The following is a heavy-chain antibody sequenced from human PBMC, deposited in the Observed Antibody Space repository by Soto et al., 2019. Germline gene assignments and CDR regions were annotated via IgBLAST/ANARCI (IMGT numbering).Heavy chain of an antibody. J-gene: IGHJ4*02. D-gene: IGHD3-10*01. CDR3: ARGASGSGSYSYYLDY. V-gene: IGHV4-34*01. CDR2: INHSGST. CDR1: GGSFSGYY. Sequence: PSETLSLTCAVYGGSFSGYYWSWIRQPPGKGLEWIGEINHSGSTNYNPSLKSRVTISVDTSKNQFSLKLSSVTAADTAVYYCARGASGSGSYSYYLDYWGQGTLVTFSS.